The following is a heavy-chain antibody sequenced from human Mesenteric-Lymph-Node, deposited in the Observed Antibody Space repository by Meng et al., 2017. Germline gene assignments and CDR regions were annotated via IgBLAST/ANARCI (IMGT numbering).Heavy chain of an antibody. V-gene: IGHV6-1*01. J-gene: IGHJ4*02. Sequence: QVQLQQSGPGLVKPSQTLSLTCDISGDSVSSNSAAWNWIRQSPSRGLEWLGRTYYRSKWSTNYAVSMKSRITIDPDTSKNQFSLQLNSVTPEDTAVYYCASRRYDYWGQGTLVTVSS. D-gene: IGHD1-26*01. CDR3: ASRRYDY. CDR2: TYYRSKWST. CDR1: GDSVSSNSAA.